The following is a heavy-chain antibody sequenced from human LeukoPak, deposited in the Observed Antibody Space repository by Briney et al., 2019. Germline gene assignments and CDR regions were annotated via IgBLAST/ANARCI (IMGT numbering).Heavy chain of an antibody. V-gene: IGHV3-30-3*01. D-gene: IGHD6-19*01. J-gene: IGHJ4*02. CDR1: GFTFDDYA. CDR3: ARASSGWYVPTDY. CDR2: ISYDGSNK. Sequence: GGSLRLSCAASGFTFDDYAMHWVRQAPGKGLEWVAVISYDGSNKYYADSVKGRFTISRDNSKNTLYLQMNSLRAEDTAVYYCARASSGWYVPTDYWGQGTLVTVSS.